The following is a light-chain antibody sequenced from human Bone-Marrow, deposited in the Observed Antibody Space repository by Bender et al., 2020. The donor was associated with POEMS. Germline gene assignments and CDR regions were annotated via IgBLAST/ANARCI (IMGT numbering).Light chain of an antibody. CDR1: NNDIGFYNY. V-gene: IGLV2-23*01. CDR2: EGS. Sequence: QTGLTQPASVSGSPGQSITISCTGTNNDIGFYNYVSWYQQYPDKAPKLIIYEGSKRPSGVSNRFSGSKSGNTASLTVSGLQAEDEADYYCCSYAGSNTYIFGGGTKLTVL. J-gene: IGLJ2*01. CDR3: CSYAGSNTYI.